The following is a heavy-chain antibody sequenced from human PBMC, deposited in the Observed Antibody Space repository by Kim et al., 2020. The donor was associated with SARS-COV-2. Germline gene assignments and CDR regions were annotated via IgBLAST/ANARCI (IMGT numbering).Heavy chain of an antibody. J-gene: IGHJ4*02. Sequence: GGSLRLSCAASGFTFSNYAMTWVRQAPGKGLEWVSVISGSGDATFYADSVKGRFTISRDNSKNTLYLQMNSLRAEDTAMYFCAKGRVAKDPVQHFEWWGQGTLVTASS. D-gene: IGHD3-3*01. CDR2: ISGSGDAT. V-gene: IGHV3-23*01. CDR3: AKGRVAKDPVQHFEW. CDR1: GFTFSNYA.